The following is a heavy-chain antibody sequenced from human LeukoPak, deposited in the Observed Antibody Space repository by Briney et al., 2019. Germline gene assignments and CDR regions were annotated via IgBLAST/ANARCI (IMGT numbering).Heavy chain of an antibody. CDR3: AREGGSCSSTSCYLDY. D-gene: IGHD2-2*01. V-gene: IGHV3-33*01. J-gene: IGHJ4*02. CDR2: IWYDGSNK. Sequence: GRSLRLSRAASGFTFSSYGMHWVRQAPGKGLEWVAVIWYDGSNKYYADSVKGRFTISRDNSKNTLYLQMNSLRAEDTAVYYCAREGGSCSSTSCYLDYWGQGTLVTVSS. CDR1: GFTFSSYG.